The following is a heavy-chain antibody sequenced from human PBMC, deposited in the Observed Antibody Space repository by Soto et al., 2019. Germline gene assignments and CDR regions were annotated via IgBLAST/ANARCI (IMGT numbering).Heavy chain of an antibody. Sequence: QVQLQESGPRLARPSQTLSLTCTVSGGSISSGDYYWNWIRQHPGKGLGGIGYTFDSGSTYYNPSLKGRLNISVDTSKDQSSLKLSSVSAADTAVYYCARGLEPMVRGIIIPNWFDPWGQGTLVTVSA. CDR2: TFDSGST. CDR3: ARGLEPMVRGIIIPNWFDP. D-gene: IGHD3-10*01. V-gene: IGHV4-31*03. CDR1: GGSISSGDYY. J-gene: IGHJ5*02.